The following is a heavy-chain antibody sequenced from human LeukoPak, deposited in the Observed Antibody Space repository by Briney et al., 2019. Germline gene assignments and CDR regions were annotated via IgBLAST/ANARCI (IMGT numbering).Heavy chain of an antibody. Sequence: GGSLRLSCAASGFTFSNYWMTWVRQAPGKGLEWVANIKEDGSETYCVDSVKGRFTISRDNSKNTLYLQMNSLRAEDTAMYYCTREFDYWGQGTLVTVSS. J-gene: IGHJ4*02. CDR3: TREFDY. CDR2: IKEDGSET. V-gene: IGHV3-7*03. CDR1: GFTFSNYW.